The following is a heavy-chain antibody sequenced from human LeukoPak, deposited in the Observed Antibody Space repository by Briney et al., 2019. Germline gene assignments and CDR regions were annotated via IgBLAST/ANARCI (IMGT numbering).Heavy chain of an antibody. D-gene: IGHD2-15*01. CDR2: ISGSGGST. J-gene: IGHJ4*02. CDR3: AKGGYSSGGSCQPGVY. Sequence: PGGSLRLSCAASGFTFSSYAMSWVRQAPGKGLERVSAISGSGGSTYYADSVKGRFTISRDNSKNTLYLQMNSLRAEDTAVYYCAKGGYSSGGSCQPGVYWGQGTLVTVSS. CDR1: GFTFSSYA. V-gene: IGHV3-23*01.